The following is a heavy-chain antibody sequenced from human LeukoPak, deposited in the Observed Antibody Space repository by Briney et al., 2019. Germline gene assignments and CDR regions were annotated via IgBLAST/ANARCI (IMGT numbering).Heavy chain of an antibody. CDR1: GFTFSSYA. D-gene: IGHD3-10*01. CDR2: ISSSGGST. Sequence: GGSLRLSCAASGFTFSSYAMSWVRQAPGKGLEWVSAISSSGGSTYYADSVKGRFTISRDNSKSTLYLQMNSLRAEDTAVYYCAKDDFYVSGTQDIDYWGQGTLVTVSS. V-gene: IGHV3-23*01. CDR3: AKDDFYVSGTQDIDY. J-gene: IGHJ4*02.